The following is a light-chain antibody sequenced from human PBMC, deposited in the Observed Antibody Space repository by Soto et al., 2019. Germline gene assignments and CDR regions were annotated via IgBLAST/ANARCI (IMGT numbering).Light chain of an antibody. Sequence: DIVMTQSPLSLPVTPGEPASISCRSSQSLLHSNGYNYLDWYLQKPGQSPQLLIYLGSTRASGVPDRFSGSGSGTDFTLKISRVEAEDVGVYHCMQALQTPRTFGQGTKVEIK. CDR2: LGS. CDR3: MQALQTPRT. CDR1: QSLLHSNGYNY. V-gene: IGKV2-28*01. J-gene: IGKJ1*01.